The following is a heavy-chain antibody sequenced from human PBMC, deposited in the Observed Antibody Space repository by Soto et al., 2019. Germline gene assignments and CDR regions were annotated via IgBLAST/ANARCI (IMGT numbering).Heavy chain of an antibody. CDR1: GFTFSLYG. CDR2: ISYHGSNK. V-gene: IGHV3-30*18. J-gene: IGHJ6*02. D-gene: IGHD5-18*01. Sequence: GGSLRLSCAASGFTFSLYGMNWVRQAPGKGLEWVAVISYHGSNKYYADSVKGRFTISRDNSKNTMYLQMNSLRVEDTAVYYCAKDNTAMVSIYYYGMDVWGQGTTVTVSS. CDR3: AKDNTAMVSIYYYGMDV.